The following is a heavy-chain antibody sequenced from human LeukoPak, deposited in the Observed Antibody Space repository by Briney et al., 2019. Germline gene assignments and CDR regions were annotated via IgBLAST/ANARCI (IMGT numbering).Heavy chain of an antibody. J-gene: IGHJ4*02. D-gene: IGHD5-24*01. CDR2: IYYSGST. V-gene: IGHV4-59*01. CDR3: AREPRDGYNRLDY. Sequence: PSETLSLTCTVSGGSISSYYWSWIRQPPGKGLEGIGYIYYSGSTHYNPSLKSLDTISVDTSKNQFSLKLSSVTAADTAVYYCAREPRDGYNRLDYWGQGTLVTVSS. CDR1: GGSISSYY.